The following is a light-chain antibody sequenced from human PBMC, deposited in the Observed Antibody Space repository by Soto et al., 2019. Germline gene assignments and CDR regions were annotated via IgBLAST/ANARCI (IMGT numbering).Light chain of an antibody. Sequence: EIVLTQSPGTLSLSPGDRATLSCRASQSVSSGYLAWYQQKPGQPPKLLMYGTSYRAPGIPDRFSGSGSGTDFTLSISRLEPEDFAVYYCQQYGSSPYTFGQGTKVEIK. CDR1: QSVSSGY. CDR2: GTS. J-gene: IGKJ2*01. CDR3: QQYGSSPYT. V-gene: IGKV3-20*01.